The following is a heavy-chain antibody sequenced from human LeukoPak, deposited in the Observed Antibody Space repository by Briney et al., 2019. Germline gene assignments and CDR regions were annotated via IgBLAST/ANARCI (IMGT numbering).Heavy chain of an antibody. CDR1: GGSINSSSYY. D-gene: IGHD3-22*01. CDR3: ARVVQSTDSSGFYLPEYFQH. CDR2: IYYSGST. J-gene: IGHJ1*01. Sequence: SETLSLTCTVSGGSINSSSYYWGWIRQPPGKGLEWIGSIYYSGSTYYNPSLKSRVTISVDTSKNQFSLKLNSVTAADTAVYYCARVVQSTDSSGFYLPEYFQHWGQGTLVTVSS. V-gene: IGHV4-39*01.